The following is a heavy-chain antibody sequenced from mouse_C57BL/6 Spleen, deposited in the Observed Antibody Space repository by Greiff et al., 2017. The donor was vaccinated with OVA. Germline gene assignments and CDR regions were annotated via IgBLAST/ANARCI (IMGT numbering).Heavy chain of an antibody. Sequence: QVQLQQSGAELVRPGASVTLSCKASGYTFTDYEMHWVKQTPVHGLEWIGAIDPETGGTAYNQKFKGKAILTADKSSSTAYMELRSLTSEDSAVYYCTREGYYAMDYWGQGTSVTVSP. CDR2: IDPETGGT. CDR1: GYTFTDYE. J-gene: IGHJ4*01. V-gene: IGHV1-15*01. CDR3: TREGYYAMDY.